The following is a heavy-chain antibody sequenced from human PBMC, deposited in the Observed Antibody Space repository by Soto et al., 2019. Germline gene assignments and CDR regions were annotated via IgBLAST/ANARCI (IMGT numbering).Heavy chain of an antibody. CDR3: ARHCPGGSCDSPMFSNGALDV. Sequence: QVQLVQSGAEVKQPGSSVKVSCKASGATFSSYTFTWVRQAPGQGLEWMGGIIPMDGTPNYSQKFQGRVTIIADESTNTAYMELSRLISDETAVFYCARHCPGGSCDSPMFSNGALDVWGQGTMVIVSS. V-gene: IGHV1-69*01. D-gene: IGHD2-15*01. CDR1: GATFSSYT. J-gene: IGHJ3*01. CDR2: IIPMDGTP.